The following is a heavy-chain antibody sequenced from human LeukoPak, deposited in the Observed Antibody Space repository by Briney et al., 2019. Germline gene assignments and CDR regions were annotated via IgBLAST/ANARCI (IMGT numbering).Heavy chain of an antibody. J-gene: IGHJ4*02. Sequence: GGSLRLSCAASGFTFSSYWMTWVRQAPGKGLEWISHISAASHGIKYVASVKGRFTISRDNAKNSVFLQMTSLRPEDTAVYYCARGEYHQDGIGSNRFDNWGQGALVTVSS. CDR1: GFTFSSYW. CDR2: ISAASHGI. CDR3: ARGEYHQDGIGSNRFDN. V-gene: IGHV3-48*01. D-gene: IGHD5-24*01.